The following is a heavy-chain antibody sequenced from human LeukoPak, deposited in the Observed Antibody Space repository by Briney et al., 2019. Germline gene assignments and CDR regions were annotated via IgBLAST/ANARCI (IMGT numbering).Heavy chain of an antibody. CDR3: ARVFGRGDIVVVTAIPPHFDY. CDR2: VWYDGSKK. J-gene: IGHJ4*02. CDR1: GFTFSSYG. V-gene: IGHV3-33*01. Sequence: GRSLRLSCAASGFTFSSYGMHWVRQAPGKGLEWVAVVWYDGSKKYSADSVKGRITISRDDSKNTLYLQMNSLRAEDTAVYYCARVFGRGDIVVVTAIPPHFDYWGQGTLVTASS. D-gene: IGHD2-21*02.